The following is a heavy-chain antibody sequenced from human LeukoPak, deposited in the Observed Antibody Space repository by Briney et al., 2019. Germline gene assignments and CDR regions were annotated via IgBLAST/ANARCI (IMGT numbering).Heavy chain of an antibody. Sequence: GASVKVSCKASGYTFANYDVNRVRQATGQGLEWMGWINPNSGGTNYAQKFQGRVTMTRDTSISTAYMELSRLRSDDTAVYYCARGGLLRLGELPYWGQGTLVTVSS. CDR3: ARGGLLRLGELPY. V-gene: IGHV1-2*02. J-gene: IGHJ4*02. CDR1: GYTFANYD. CDR2: INPNSGGT. D-gene: IGHD3-16*01.